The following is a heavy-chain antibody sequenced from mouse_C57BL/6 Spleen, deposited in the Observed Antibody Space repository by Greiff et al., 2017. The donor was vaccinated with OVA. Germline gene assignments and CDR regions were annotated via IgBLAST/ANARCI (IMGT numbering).Heavy chain of an antibody. J-gene: IGHJ2*01. CDR1: GFNIKDYY. CDR2: IDPEDGES. V-gene: IGHV14-2*01. CDR3: APALAYFDY. Sequence: VQLQQSGAELVKPGASVKLSCTASGFNIKDYYMHWVKQRTEQGLEWIGRIDPEDGESKYAPKLQGKATITADTSSNTAYLTLSRLTSEDTAVYYAAPALAYFDYWGQGTTLTVSS.